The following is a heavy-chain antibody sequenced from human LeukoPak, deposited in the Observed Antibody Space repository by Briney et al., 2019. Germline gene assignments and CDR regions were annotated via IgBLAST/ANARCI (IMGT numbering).Heavy chain of an antibody. V-gene: IGHV4-34*01. CDR2: INHSGST. CDR3: ARSRIPAPGPTH. Sequence: SETLSLTCAVYSGSFGGYSWNWIRQPPGKGLEWIGEINHSGSTHYNPSLKSRVTISVDPSKNQFSLKLSSVTAADTAVYYCARSRIPAPGPTHWGQGTLVTVSS. D-gene: IGHD6-13*01. J-gene: IGHJ4*02. CDR1: SGSFGGYS.